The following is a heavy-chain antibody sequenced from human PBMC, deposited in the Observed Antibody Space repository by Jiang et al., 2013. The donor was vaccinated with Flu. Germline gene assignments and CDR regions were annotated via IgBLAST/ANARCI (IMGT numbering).Heavy chain of an antibody. V-gene: IGHV1-2*02. J-gene: IGHJ4*02. D-gene: IGHD6-19*01. CDR2: INPNSGGT. CDR1: GYTFTGYY. Sequence: SGAEVKKPGASVKVSCKASGYTFTGYYMHWVRQAPGQGLEWMGWINPNSGGTNYAQKFQGRVTMTRDTSISTAYMELSRLRSDDTAVYYCARVGGFDSSGWWIFDYWGQGTLVTVSS. CDR3: ARVGGFDSSGWWIFDY.